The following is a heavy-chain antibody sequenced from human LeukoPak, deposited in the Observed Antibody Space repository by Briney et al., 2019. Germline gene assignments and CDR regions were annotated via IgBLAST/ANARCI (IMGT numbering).Heavy chain of an antibody. CDR2: ITSSGNYI. J-gene: IGHJ4*02. Sequence: GGSLRLSCAASGFTFSSYSMNWVRQASGKGLEWVSSITSSGNYIYYADSMKGRFTISRDNAKNSLYLQMNSLRAEDTAVYYCARRYSTSSVEDFDYWGQGTLVTVSS. D-gene: IGHD6-6*01. V-gene: IGHV3-21*01. CDR3: ARRYSTSSVEDFDY. CDR1: GFTFSSYS.